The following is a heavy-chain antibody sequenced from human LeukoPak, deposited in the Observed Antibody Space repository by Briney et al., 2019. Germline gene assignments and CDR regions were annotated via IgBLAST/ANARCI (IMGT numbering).Heavy chain of an antibody. CDR2: ISSSSSYI. CDR1: GFTFSSYS. CDR3: VRDRGVRITGTTGY. J-gene: IGHJ4*02. V-gene: IGHV3-21*01. Sequence: GGSLRLSCAASGFTFSSYSMSWVRQAPGKGPEWVSSISSSSSYIYYADSVRGRFTISRDNAKNSLYLQMNSLRVEDTAVHYCVRDRGVRITGTTGYWGQGTLVTVSS. D-gene: IGHD1-7*01.